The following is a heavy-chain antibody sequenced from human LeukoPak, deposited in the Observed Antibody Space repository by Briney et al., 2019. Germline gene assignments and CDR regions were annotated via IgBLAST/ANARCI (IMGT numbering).Heavy chain of an antibody. CDR3: ARLSAHCSSSCCYFDC. V-gene: IGHV4-39*01. Sequence: PSETLSLTYTVSGGSISSSGYYWGWIRQPPGKGLEWIGNIYYSGSTYYNSSLKSRITISVDTSKNQFSLKLNSVTAADTAVYYCARLSAHCSSSCCYFDCWGQGTLVTVSS. J-gene: IGHJ4*02. CDR1: GGSISSSGYY. CDR2: IYYSGST. D-gene: IGHD2-2*01.